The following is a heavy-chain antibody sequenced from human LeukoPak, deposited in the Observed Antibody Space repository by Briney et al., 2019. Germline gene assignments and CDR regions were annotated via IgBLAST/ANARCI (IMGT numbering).Heavy chain of an antibody. J-gene: IGHJ6*03. CDR2: LYYNGNT. V-gene: IGHV4-59*12. D-gene: IGHD3-22*01. CDR3: ARDHDSSGSYYYYYMDV. CDR1: GDSINNFY. Sequence: SETLSLTCTVSGDSINNFYWSWLRQPPGKGLEWIGYLYYNGNTFYNPSLQSRVTMSLDTAKNQFSLRLSSVTAADTAVYYCARDHDSSGSYYYYYMDVWGKGTTVTISS.